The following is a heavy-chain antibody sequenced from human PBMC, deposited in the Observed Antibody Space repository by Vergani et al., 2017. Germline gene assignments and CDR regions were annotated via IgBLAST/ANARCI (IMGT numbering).Heavy chain of an antibody. D-gene: IGHD3-22*01. CDR3: ARPRGYDSSGHNYFDY. Sequence: EVQLVESGGGVVRPGGSLRLSCAASGFTFDDYGMRWVRQAPGKGLEWVSGINWNGGSTGYADSVKGRFTISRDNAKHSLYLQMNSLRAEDPALYYCARPRGYDSSGHNYFDYWGQGTLVTVSS. J-gene: IGHJ4*02. CDR1: GFTFDDYG. V-gene: IGHV3-20*04. CDR2: INWNGGST.